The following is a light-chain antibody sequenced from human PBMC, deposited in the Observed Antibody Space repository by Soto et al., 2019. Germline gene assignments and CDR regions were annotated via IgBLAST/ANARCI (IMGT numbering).Light chain of an antibody. V-gene: IGKV3-20*01. CDR3: QQYGSSPFLT. CDR2: GAS. J-gene: IGKJ4*01. Sequence: EIVLTQSPGTLSLSPGERATLSCRASQSVSSSYLAWYQQKPGQAPRLLIYGASSRATGIPDRFSGSGSGTDFHLTISRLEPEDFAVYYCQQYGSSPFLTFGGGTKVEIK. CDR1: QSVSSSY.